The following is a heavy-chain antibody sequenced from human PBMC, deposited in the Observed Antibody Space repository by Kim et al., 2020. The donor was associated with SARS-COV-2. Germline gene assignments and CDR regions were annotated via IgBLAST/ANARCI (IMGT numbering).Heavy chain of an antibody. CDR2: ISYDGSNK. CDR1: GFTFSSYG. Sequence: GGSLRLSCAASGFTFSSYGMHWVRQAPGKGLEWVAVISYDGSNKYYADSVKGRFTISRDNSKNTLYLQMNSLRAEDTAVYYCAKDDRSGYDYGGGFDYWGQGTLVTVSS. CDR3: AKDDRSGYDYGGGFDY. J-gene: IGHJ4*02. V-gene: IGHV3-30*18. D-gene: IGHD5-12*01.